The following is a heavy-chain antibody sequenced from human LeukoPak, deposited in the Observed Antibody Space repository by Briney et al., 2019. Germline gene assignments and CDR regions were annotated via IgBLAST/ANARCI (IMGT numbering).Heavy chain of an antibody. CDR1: GVTFSSYW. Sequence: PGGSLRLSCVASGVTFSSYWMNWVRQAPGKGLEWVATIKRDGSEKYYVDFVKGRFSISRDNAKNSLYLQMNSLGADDTAVYYCAGGTGMDVWGQGTPVTVSS. D-gene: IGHD1-1*01. V-gene: IGHV3-7*05. CDR2: IKRDGSEK. CDR3: AGGTGMDV. J-gene: IGHJ6*02.